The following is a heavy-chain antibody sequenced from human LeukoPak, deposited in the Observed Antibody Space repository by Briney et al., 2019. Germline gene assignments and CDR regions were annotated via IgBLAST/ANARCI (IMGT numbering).Heavy chain of an antibody. J-gene: IGHJ3*02. CDR1: GFTFSSYS. D-gene: IGHD6-13*01. CDR3: TTDYGIAAAGNREGAFDI. Sequence: GGSLRLSCAASGFTFSSYSMGWVRQAPGKGREWVGRIKSKTDGGKTNYAAPVKGTFTISRDDSKNTLYLKMNSLKTEDTAVYYCTTDYGIAAAGNREGAFDIWGQGTMVTVSS. V-gene: IGHV3-15*01. CDR2: IKSKTDGGKT.